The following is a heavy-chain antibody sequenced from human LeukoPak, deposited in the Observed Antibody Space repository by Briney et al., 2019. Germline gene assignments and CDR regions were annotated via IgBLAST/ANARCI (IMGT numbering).Heavy chain of an antibody. CDR1: GYIFDSYA. CDR3: ARGRLRGSGYYWRIDY. J-gene: IGHJ4*02. Sequence: ASVKVSCKASGYIFDSYAMDWVRQAPGQGLEWMGWINTNTGNPTYAQGFTGRFVFSLDTSVSTAYLEISSLKAEDTAVYYCARGRLRGSGYYWRIDYWGQGTLVTVSS. D-gene: IGHD3-22*01. V-gene: IGHV7-4-1*02. CDR2: INTNTGNP.